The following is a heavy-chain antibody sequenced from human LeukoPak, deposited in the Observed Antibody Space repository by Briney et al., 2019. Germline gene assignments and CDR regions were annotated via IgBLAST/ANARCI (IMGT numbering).Heavy chain of an antibody. V-gene: IGHV1-69*04. J-gene: IGHJ4*02. Sequence: GASVKVSCKASGGTFSSYAISWVRQAPGQGLEWMGRIIPILGIANYAQKFQGRVTITADKSTSTAYMELSSLRPEDTAVYYCARAKVTMVRGDNFDYWGQGTLVTVSS. CDR1: GGTFSSYA. CDR2: IIPILGIA. CDR3: ARAKVTMVRGDNFDY. D-gene: IGHD3-10*01.